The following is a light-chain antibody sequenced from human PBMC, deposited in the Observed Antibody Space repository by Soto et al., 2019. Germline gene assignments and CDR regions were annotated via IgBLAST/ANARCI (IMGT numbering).Light chain of an antibody. CDR3: HQRQRWPRT. CDR2: EAS. V-gene: IGKV3-11*01. CDR1: QSVSSY. J-gene: IGKJ1*01. Sequence: EIVLTQSPATLSLSPGERATLSCRASQSVSSYLAWYQHKPGQAPRLIIYEASNRAAGIPARFSGSGSGTDFTLIITSLEPEDFAFYYCHQRQRWPRTFGQGTKVDIK.